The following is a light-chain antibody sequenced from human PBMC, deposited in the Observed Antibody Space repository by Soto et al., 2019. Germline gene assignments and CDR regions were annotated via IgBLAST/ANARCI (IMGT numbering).Light chain of an antibody. CDR2: DTS. J-gene: IGKJ2*01. CDR1: QSVSSY. Sequence: IVWTHSPATLSLTPGERATLSCRASQSVSSYLAWYQQKPVQAPRLVIYDTSIRASGIPARFSGRGSGTDFTLTISEAETEESAVYFCEQYVASPYTFGRRTKL. V-gene: IGKV3-11*01. CDR3: EQYVASPYT.